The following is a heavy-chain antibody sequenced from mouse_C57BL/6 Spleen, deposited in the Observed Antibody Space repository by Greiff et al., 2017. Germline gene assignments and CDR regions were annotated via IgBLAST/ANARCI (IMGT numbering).Heavy chain of an antibody. Sequence: VQLQQSGPELVKPGASVKIPCKASGYTFTDYNMDWVKQSHGKSLEWIGDINPNTGGTIYNQKFKGKATLTVDKSSSTAYMELRSRTSEDTAVYYCARERVTRFAYWGQGTLVTVSA. V-gene: IGHV1-18*01. J-gene: IGHJ3*01. CDR2: INPNTGGT. D-gene: IGHD2-13*01. CDR3: ARERVTRFAY. CDR1: GYTFTDYN.